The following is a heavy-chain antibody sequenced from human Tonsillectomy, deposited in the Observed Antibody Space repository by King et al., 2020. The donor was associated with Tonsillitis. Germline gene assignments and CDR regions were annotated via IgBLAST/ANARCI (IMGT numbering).Heavy chain of an antibody. D-gene: IGHD3-10*01. V-gene: IGHV3-23*04. J-gene: IGHJ4*02. Sequence: VQLVESGGGLVQPGGSLRLSCAASGFTFSSYAMSWVRQAPGKGLEWVSTISGSGDSTYYADSVKGRFTISRDSSKNTLYLQMNSLRAEDTAVYYCAKAGVRGPIITDFDCWGQGTLVTVSS. CDR2: ISGSGDST. CDR3: AKAGVRGPIITDFDC. CDR1: GFTFSSYA.